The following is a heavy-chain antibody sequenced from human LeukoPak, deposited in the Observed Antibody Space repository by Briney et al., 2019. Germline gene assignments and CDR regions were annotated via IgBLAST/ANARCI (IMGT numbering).Heavy chain of an antibody. J-gene: IGHJ5*02. CDR2: IYYSGST. CDR1: GGSISSYY. Sequence: SETLSLTCTVSGGSISSYYWSWIRQPPGKGLEWIGYIYYSGSTNYNPSLKSRVTISVDMSKNQFSLRLSSVTAADTAVYYCARGGPPVTIFGVVISWFDPWGQGTLVTVSS. CDR3: ARGGPPVTIFGVVISWFDP. V-gene: IGHV4-59*01. D-gene: IGHD3-3*01.